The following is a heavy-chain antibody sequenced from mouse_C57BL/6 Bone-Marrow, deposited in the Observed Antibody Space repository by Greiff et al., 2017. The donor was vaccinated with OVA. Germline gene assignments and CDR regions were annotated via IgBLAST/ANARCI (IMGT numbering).Heavy chain of an antibody. V-gene: IGHV1-82*01. J-gene: IGHJ2*01. CDR3: ASLLLRGFDY. Sequence: QVQLKQSGPELVKPGASVKISCKASGYAFSSSWMNWVKQRPGKGLEWIGRIYPGDGDTNYNGKFKGKATLTADKSSSTAYMQLSSLTSEDSAVYCCASLLLRGFDYWGQGTTLTVSA. CDR1: GYAFSSSW. CDR2: IYPGDGDT. D-gene: IGHD1-1*01.